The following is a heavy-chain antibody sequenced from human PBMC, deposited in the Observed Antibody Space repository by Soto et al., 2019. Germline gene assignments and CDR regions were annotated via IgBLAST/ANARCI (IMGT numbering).Heavy chain of an antibody. J-gene: IGHJ3*02. D-gene: IGHD6-13*01. Sequence: QVQLQASGPGLVKPSQTLSLTCTVSGGSISSGGYYWSGIRQHPGKGPEWIGYIPYSGSTYYNPSLNRRVTIAVDTSKDQFALKQSSVTAADTAVYYCAREGAGPKRSSSWPDDAFDIWGQGKMVTVSS. CDR2: IPYSGST. V-gene: IGHV4-31*03. CDR3: AREGAGPKRSSSWPDDAFDI. CDR1: GGSISSGGYY.